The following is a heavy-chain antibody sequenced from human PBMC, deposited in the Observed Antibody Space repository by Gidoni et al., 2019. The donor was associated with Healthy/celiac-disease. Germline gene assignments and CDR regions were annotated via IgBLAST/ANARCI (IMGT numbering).Heavy chain of an antibody. Sequence: QVQLQASGPGLVKPSQTLSLTCTVPGGSITSGDYYWSWIRQPPGKGLEWIGYIYYSGSTYYNPSLKSRVTISVDTSKNQFSLKLSSVTAADTAVYYCARGEYGSGSYFHYNWFDPWGQGTLVTVSS. CDR2: IYYSGST. CDR1: GGSITSGDYY. D-gene: IGHD3-10*01. CDR3: ARGEYGSGSYFHYNWFDP. J-gene: IGHJ5*02. V-gene: IGHV4-30-4*01.